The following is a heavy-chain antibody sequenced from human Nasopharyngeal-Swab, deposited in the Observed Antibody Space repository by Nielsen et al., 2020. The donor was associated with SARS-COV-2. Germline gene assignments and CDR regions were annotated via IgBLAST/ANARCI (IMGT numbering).Heavy chain of an antibody. Sequence: SETLSLTCTVSGGSVSSGSYYWSWIRQPPGKGLEWIGYIYYSGSTNYNLSLKSRVTISVDTSKNQFSLKLSSVTAADTAVYYCARDEYSSGGGGYYYGMDVWGQGTTVTVSS. CDR1: GGSVSSGSYY. J-gene: IGHJ6*02. D-gene: IGHD6-19*01. CDR2: IYYSGST. V-gene: IGHV4-61*01. CDR3: ARDEYSSGGGGYYYGMDV.